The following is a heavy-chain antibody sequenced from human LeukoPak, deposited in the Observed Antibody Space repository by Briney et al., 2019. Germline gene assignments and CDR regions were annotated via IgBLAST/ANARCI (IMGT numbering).Heavy chain of an antibody. CDR1: GFIFSNYN. J-gene: IGHJ4*02. V-gene: IGHV3-48*01. Sequence: GGSLRLSCAASGFIFSNYNMNWVRHTPGNGQEWLSYISSSSGTIYYADSVKGRFTISGDNAKNSLYLQMNSLRAEDTAVYYCARALGYSYGYAVDYWGQGTLVTVSS. D-gene: IGHD5-18*01. CDR3: ARALGYSYGYAVDY. CDR2: ISSSSGTI.